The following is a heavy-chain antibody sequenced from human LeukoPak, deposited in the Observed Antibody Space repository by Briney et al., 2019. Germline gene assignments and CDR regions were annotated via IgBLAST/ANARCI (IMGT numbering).Heavy chain of an antibody. Sequence: GGSLRLSCGASGFIFSIYEMNWGRQAPGKGLEWISYVSANGDTIYHADSVRGRFTISRDNAKNSLYLQMNSLRAEDTALYYCVSAYGGLLDYWGQGTLVTVSS. CDR3: VSAYGGLLDY. CDR1: GFIFSIYE. D-gene: IGHD3-16*01. J-gene: IGHJ4*02. CDR2: VSANGDTI. V-gene: IGHV3-48*03.